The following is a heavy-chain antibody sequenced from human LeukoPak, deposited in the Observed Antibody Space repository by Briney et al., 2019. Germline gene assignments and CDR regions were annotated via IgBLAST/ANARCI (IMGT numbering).Heavy chain of an antibody. J-gene: IGHJ4*02. D-gene: IGHD5-18*01. CDR3: AKDQPRYSYGDYFDY. CDR1: GFTFSSYG. Sequence: GRSLRLSCAASGFTFSSYGMDWVRQAPGKGLEWEAVISYDGSNKYYADSVKGRFTISRDNSKNTLYLQMNSLRAEETAVYYCAKDQPRYSYGDYFDYWGQGTLVTVSS. V-gene: IGHV3-30*18. CDR2: ISYDGSNK.